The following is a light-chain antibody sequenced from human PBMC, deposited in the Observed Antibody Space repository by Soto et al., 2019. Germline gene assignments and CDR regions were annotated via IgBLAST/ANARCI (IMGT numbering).Light chain of an antibody. CDR3: QQYNNWWT. Sequence: EIAMRQSPTTLSVSPGERATLSCTTSQSVSSNLAWYQQKPGQAPRLLIYGASTRATGIPARFSGSGSGTEFTLTISSLQSEDFAVYYCQQYNNWWTFGQGTKVDNK. CDR1: QSVSSN. CDR2: GAS. V-gene: IGKV3-15*01. J-gene: IGKJ1*01.